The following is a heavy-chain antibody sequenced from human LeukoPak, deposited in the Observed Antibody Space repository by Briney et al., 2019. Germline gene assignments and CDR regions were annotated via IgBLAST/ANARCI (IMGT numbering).Heavy chain of an antibody. Sequence: GGSLRLCCAASGFTFHYYDVSWVRQSPAKGLEWVYAIHWNGDRRGYADSVKGRFTISRDNAKKSLYLQMNSLRAEDTALYYCARRDYYGSGSPDFWGQGTLVTVSS. CDR3: ARRDYYGSGSPDF. D-gene: IGHD3-10*01. CDR1: GFTFHYYD. CDR2: IHWNGDRR. V-gene: IGHV3-20*04. J-gene: IGHJ4*02.